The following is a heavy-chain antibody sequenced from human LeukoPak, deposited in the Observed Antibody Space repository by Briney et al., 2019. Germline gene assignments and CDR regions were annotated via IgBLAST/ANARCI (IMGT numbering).Heavy chain of an antibody. J-gene: IGHJ6*02. Sequence: GGSLRLSCAASGFTFSSYAMSWVRQAPGKGLEWVSAISGSGGSTYYADSVKGRFTISRDNSKNTLYLQMNSLRAEDTAVYYCAKEPPDYCSGGSCYVYYGMDVWAKGPRSPSP. V-gene: IGHV3-23*01. CDR1: GFTFSSYA. D-gene: IGHD2-15*01. CDR3: AKEPPDYCSGGSCYVYYGMDV. CDR2: ISGSGGST.